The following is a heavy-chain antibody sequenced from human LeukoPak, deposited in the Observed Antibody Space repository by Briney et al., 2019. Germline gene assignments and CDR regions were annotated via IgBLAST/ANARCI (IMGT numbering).Heavy chain of an antibody. CDR2: INADNGNT. Sequence: ASVKVSCKASGYTFTNFGLSWVRQAPGQGLEWMGWINADNGNTNFVQKFQGRVTMTTDTSTSTAYLELRSLRSDDTAVYYCARVPLVAAAGYYVDYWGQGTLVTVSS. CDR1: GYTFTNFG. D-gene: IGHD6-13*01. J-gene: IGHJ4*02. CDR3: ARVPLVAAAGYYVDY. V-gene: IGHV1-18*01.